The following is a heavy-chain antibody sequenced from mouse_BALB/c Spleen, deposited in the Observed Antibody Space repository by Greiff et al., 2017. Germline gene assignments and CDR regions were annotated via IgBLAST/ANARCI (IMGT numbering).Heavy chain of an antibody. D-gene: IGHD1-2*01. CDR2: IYPGDGDT. CDR1: GYSFTSYW. V-gene: IGHV1-80*01. Sequence: VQLQQSGPQLVRPGASVKISCKASGYSFTSYWMHWVKQRPGQGLEWIGQIYPGDGDTNYNGKFKGKATLTADKSSSTAYMQLSSLTSEDSAVYFCARATAYFDVWGAGTTVTVSS. J-gene: IGHJ1*01. CDR3: ARATAYFDV.